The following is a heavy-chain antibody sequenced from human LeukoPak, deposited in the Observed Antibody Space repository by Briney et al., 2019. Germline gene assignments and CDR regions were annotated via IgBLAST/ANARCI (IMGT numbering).Heavy chain of an antibody. CDR3: ARNLPAADY. D-gene: IGHD2-2*01. J-gene: IGHJ4*02. Sequence: GGSLRLSCAVSGFIFDDYAMHWVRQAPGKGLEWVSGITWGRDNLAYAASVKGRFTISRDNAKSSLYLQMNSLRAEDTAVYYCARNLPAADYWGQGTLVTVSS. CDR2: ITWGRDNL. CDR1: GFIFDDYA. V-gene: IGHV3-9*01.